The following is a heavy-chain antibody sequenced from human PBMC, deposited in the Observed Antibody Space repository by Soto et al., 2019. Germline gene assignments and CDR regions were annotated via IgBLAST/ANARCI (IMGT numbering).Heavy chain of an antibody. CDR2: ISYDGSNK. J-gene: IGHJ4*02. V-gene: IGHV3-30-3*01. Sequence: QVQLVESGGGVVQPGRSLRLSCAASGFTFSSYAMHWVRQAPGKGLEWVAVISYDGSNKYYADSVKGRFTISRDNSKNPRYLQMNSLRAEDTAVYYCARDRGAGDIVVVPLDYWGQGTLVTVSS. CDR1: GFTFSSYA. CDR3: ARDRGAGDIVVVPLDY. D-gene: IGHD2-15*01.